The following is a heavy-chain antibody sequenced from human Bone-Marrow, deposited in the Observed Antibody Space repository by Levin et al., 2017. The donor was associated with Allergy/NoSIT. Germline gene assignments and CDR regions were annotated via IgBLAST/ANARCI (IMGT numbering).Heavy chain of an antibody. Sequence: SQTLSLTCTVSGASVSSFSWSWIRQPPGSGLEWIGYIYNTGTTNYNPSLKSRVTISVDTSKNQFFLKMNSVTVADTAVYYCARGGASSHWLDPWGQGTLVTVSS. V-gene: IGHV4-59*02. J-gene: IGHJ5*02. D-gene: IGHD3-16*01. CDR2: IYNTGTT. CDR3: ARGGASSHWLDP. CDR1: GASVSSFS.